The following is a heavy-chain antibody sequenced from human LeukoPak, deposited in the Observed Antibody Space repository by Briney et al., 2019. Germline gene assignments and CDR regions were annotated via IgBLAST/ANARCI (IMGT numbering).Heavy chain of an antibody. J-gene: IGHJ2*01. V-gene: IGHV4-39*01. CDR3: AKPLRGSSWYWYFDL. CDR1: GGSISSSSYY. Sequence: SETLSLTCTVSGGSISSSSYYWGWIRQPPGKGLEWIGSIYYSGSTYYNPSLKSRVTISVDTSKNQFSLKLSSVTAADTAVYYCAKPLRGSSWYWYFDLWGRGTLVTVSS. D-gene: IGHD6-13*01. CDR2: IYYSGST.